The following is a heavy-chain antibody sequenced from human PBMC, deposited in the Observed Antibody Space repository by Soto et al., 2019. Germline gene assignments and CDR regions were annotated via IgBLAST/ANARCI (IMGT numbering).Heavy chain of an antibody. CDR2: IYYTGST. D-gene: IGHD3-22*01. CDR1: GGSISSGDYY. J-gene: IGHJ4*02. V-gene: IGHV4-30-4*08. CDR3: ARALDDSSGYYGGLGY. Sequence: QVQLQESGPGLVKPSQTLSLTCTVSGGSISSGDYYWSWFRQPPGKGLEWIGYIYYTGSTYYNPSLKSRLSISVDTSKNQLSLKLTSVTAADTVVYYCARALDDSSGYYGGLGYWGQGTLVTVSS.